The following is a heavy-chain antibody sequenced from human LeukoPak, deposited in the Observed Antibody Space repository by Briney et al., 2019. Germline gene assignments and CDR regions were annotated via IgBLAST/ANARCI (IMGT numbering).Heavy chain of an antibody. CDR1: GFTVSSNY. D-gene: IGHD4-23*01. V-gene: IGHV3-66*01. CDR2: IYSGGST. Sequence: GGSLRLSCAASGFTVSSNYMSWVRQAPGKGLEWVSVIYSGGSTYYADSVKGRFTISRDNSKNTLYLQMNSLRAEDTAVYYCARDRGLYGGNPYYYYGMDVWGQGTTVTVS. CDR3: ARDRGLYGGNPYYYYGMDV. J-gene: IGHJ6*02.